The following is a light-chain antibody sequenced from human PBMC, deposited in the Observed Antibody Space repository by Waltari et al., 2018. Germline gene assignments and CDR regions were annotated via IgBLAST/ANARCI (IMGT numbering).Light chain of an antibody. CDR1: NLEDKY. Sequence: SYELTQPPSVSVSPGQTATITCSGDNLEDKYVCWYQQRPGQSPLLVIFQDFKRPSGIPERFSGSNSGQTATLTISGTQAIDEADYYCQALDSSRNAAIFGGGTKLTVL. J-gene: IGLJ2*01. V-gene: IGLV3-1*01. CDR2: QDF. CDR3: QALDSSRNAAI.